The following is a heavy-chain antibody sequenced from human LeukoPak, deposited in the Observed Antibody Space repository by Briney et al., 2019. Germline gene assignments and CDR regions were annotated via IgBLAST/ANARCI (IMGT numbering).Heavy chain of an antibody. V-gene: IGHV4-61*01. Sequence: PSETLSLTCTVSGGSVSSGSYYWSWIRQPPGKGLEWIGYIYYSESTNYNPSLKSRVTISVDTSKNQFSLKLSSVTAADTAVYYCARGTYTGYIVVPDYWGQGTLVIVSS. CDR2: IYYSEST. J-gene: IGHJ4*02. D-gene: IGHD2-21*01. CDR1: GGSVSSGSYY. CDR3: ARGTYTGYIVVPDY.